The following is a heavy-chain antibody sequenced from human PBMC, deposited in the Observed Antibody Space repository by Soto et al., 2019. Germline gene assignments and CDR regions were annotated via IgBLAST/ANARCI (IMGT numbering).Heavy chain of an antibody. CDR3: ARESEDLTSNFDY. V-gene: IGHV3-21*06. CDR2: SSSTPKYI. Sequence: EVQLVESGGGLGKPGGSLRLSCAASGFTYTRYSMNWVRQAPGKGLEWVSSSSSTPKYIYYGDSMKGRFTISRDNAKNSLYLEMNSLRAEDTAVYYCARESEDLTSNFDYWCQGTLVTVSS. CDR1: GFTYTRYS. J-gene: IGHJ4*02.